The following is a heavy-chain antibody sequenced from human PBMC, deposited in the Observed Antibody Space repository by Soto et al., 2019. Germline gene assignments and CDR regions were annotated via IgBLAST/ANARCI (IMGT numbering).Heavy chain of an antibody. CDR2: ISYDGSNK. D-gene: IGHD4-17*01. CDR3: ASHRKSGVYGDYFDY. Sequence: QVQLVESGGGVVQPGRSLRLSCAASGFTFSSYAMHWVRQAPGKGLEWVAVISYDGSNKYYADSVKGRFTISRDNSKNTLYLQMNSLRAEDTAVYYCASHRKSGVYGDYFDYWGQGTLVTVSS. CDR1: GFTFSSYA. V-gene: IGHV3-30-3*01. J-gene: IGHJ4*02.